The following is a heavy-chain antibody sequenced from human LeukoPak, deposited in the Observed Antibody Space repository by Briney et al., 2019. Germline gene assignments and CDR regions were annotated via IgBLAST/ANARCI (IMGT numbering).Heavy chain of an antibody. CDR2: ISYVGSNK. V-gene: IGHV3-30*04. D-gene: IGHD2-2*01. CDR1: GFTFSSYA. CDR3: ARGHCSSTSCSNFDY. J-gene: IGHJ4*02. Sequence: PGRSLRLSCAASGFTFSSYAMHWVRQAPGKGLEWVAVISYVGSNKYYADSVKGRFTISRDNSKNTLYLQMNSLRAEDTAVYYCARGHCSSTSCSNFDYWGQGTLVTVSS.